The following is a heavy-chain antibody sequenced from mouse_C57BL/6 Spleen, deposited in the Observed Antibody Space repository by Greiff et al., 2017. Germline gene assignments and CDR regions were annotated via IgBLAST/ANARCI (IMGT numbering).Heavy chain of an antibody. CDR3: ARYYYGSRFAY. D-gene: IGHD1-1*01. V-gene: IGHV1-26*01. CDR2: INPNNGGT. Sequence: EVQLQQSGPELVKPGASAKISCKASGYTFTDYYMNWVKQSHGKSLEWIGDINPNNGGTSYNQKFKGKATLTVDKSSSTAYMELRSLTSEDSAVYYCARYYYGSRFAYWGQGTLVTVSA. CDR1: GYTFTDYY. J-gene: IGHJ3*01.